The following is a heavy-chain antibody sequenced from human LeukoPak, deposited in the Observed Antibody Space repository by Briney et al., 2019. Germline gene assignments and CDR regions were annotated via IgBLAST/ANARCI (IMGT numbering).Heavy chain of an antibody. V-gene: IGHV4-34*01. J-gene: IGHJ4*02. CDR3: ARHKSSSQLGGFDY. Sequence: SETLSLTCTVSGGSISNYYWSWIRQPPGKGLEWIGEINHSGSTNYNPSLKSRVTISVDTSKNQFSLKLSSVTAADTAVYYCARHKSSSQLGGFDYWGQGTLVTVSS. CDR1: GGSISNYY. D-gene: IGHD6-13*01. CDR2: INHSGST.